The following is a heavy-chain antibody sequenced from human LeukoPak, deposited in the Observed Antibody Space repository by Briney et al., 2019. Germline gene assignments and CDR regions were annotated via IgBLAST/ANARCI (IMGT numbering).Heavy chain of an antibody. J-gene: IGHJ6*03. CDR2: IYPGDSDT. V-gene: IGHV5-51*01. D-gene: IGHD6-6*01. CDR3: ARINLYSSSSARYYYYYYMDV. CDR1: GYSFTSYW. Sequence: GESLKISCKGSGYSFTSYWIGWVRQIPGKGLEWMGIIYPGDSDTRYSPSFQGEVTISADKSISTAYLQWSSLKASDTAMYYCARINLYSSSSARYYYYYYMDVWGKGTTVTVSS.